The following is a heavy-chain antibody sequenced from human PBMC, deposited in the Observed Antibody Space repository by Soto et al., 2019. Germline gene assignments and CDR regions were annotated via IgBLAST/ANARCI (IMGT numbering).Heavy chain of an antibody. D-gene: IGHD3-10*01. CDR1: GFTFSNAW. V-gene: IGHV3-15*07. CDR2: IKSKTDGGTT. J-gene: IGHJ4*02. CDR3: TTTYYYGSVLFDY. Sequence: VQLVESGGGLVKPGGSLRLSCAASGFTFSNAWMNWVRQAPGKGLAWVGRIKSKTDGGTTDYAAPVKGRFTISRDDSKNPLYLQMNSLKTEDTAVYYCTTTYYYGSVLFDYWGQGTLVTVSS.